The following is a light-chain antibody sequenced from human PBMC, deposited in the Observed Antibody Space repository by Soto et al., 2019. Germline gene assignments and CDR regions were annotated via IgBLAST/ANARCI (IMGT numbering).Light chain of an antibody. V-gene: IGKV1-5*01. CDR2: DAS. Sequence: DIQMTQSPSTLSASVGDRVTITCRASQSISSWLAWYQQKPGKAPKLLIYDASSLESGVPSRFSGSGSGTEFTHTISSLQPDDFATDYCQQYNSYPYTFGQGTKLEIK. J-gene: IGKJ2*01. CDR1: QSISSW. CDR3: QQYNSYPYT.